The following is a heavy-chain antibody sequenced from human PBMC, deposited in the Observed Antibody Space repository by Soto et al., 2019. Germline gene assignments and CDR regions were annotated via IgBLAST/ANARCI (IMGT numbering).Heavy chain of an antibody. CDR3: AEDYDILTGYPYYFDY. D-gene: IGHD3-9*01. CDR2: ISGSGGST. CDR1: GFTFSSYA. V-gene: IGHV3-23*01. Sequence: GGSLRLSCAASGFTFSSYAMSWVRQAPGKGLEWVSAISGSGGSTYYADSVKGRFTISRDNSKNTLYLQMNSLRAEDTAVYYCAEDYDILTGYPYYFDYWGQGTLVTVSS. J-gene: IGHJ4*02.